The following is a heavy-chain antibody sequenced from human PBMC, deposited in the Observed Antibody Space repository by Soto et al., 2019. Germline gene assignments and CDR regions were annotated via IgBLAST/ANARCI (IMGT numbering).Heavy chain of an antibody. D-gene: IGHD2-15*01. CDR1: GYTFTSYA. J-gene: IGHJ4*02. Sequence: ASVKVSCKASGYTFTSYAMHWVRQAPGQRLEWMGWINAGNGNTKYSQKFQGRVTITRDTSASTAYMELSSLRSEDTAVYYCARHTGSLRYCSGRSCYPNYFDYWGQGTLVTVSS. CDR3: ARHTGSLRYCSGRSCYPNYFDY. V-gene: IGHV1-3*01. CDR2: INAGNGNT.